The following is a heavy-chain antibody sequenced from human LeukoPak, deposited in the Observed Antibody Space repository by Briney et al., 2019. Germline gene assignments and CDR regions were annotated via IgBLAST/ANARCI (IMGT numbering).Heavy chain of an antibody. V-gene: IGHV3-48*02. J-gene: IGHJ6*02. Sequence: GGSLRLSCAASGLTFSPYGMNWVRQAPRKGLEWISYISSSSTNIDYADSVKGRFTISRDNAKNSPYLQMSRLRDEDTAVYYYARAAKAQGVVVPPIGLPYYYGLDVWGQGTTVTVSS. CDR2: ISSSSTNI. D-gene: IGHD2-15*01. CDR3: ARAAKAQGVVVPPIGLPYYYGLDV. CDR1: GLTFSPYG.